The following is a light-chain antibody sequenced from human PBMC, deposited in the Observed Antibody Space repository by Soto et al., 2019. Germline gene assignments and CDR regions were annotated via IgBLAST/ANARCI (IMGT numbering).Light chain of an antibody. CDR2: WAS. CDR1: QSVSSSY. Sequence: EIVLTQSPGTLSWSPGERATLSCRASQSVSSSYLAWYQQKPGQPPKLFVYWASTRESGVPDRFSGSRSGTDFTLTTSSLQAEDGAVYYCRQYYGTPRTFGQGTKVDNK. CDR3: RQYYGTPRT. V-gene: IGKV4-1*01. J-gene: IGKJ1*01.